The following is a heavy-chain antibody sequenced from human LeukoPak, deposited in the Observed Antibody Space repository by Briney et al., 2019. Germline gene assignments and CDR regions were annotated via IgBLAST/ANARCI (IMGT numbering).Heavy chain of an antibody. D-gene: IGHD3-10*01. Sequence: GGSLRLSCAASGFTFSSYVMSWVRQAPGKGLEWVSAISGSGGSTYYADSVKGRFTISRDNSKNTLYLQMNSLRAEDTAVYYCARDGSGSYSENWFDPWGQGTLVTVSS. J-gene: IGHJ5*02. CDR1: GFTFSSYV. CDR2: ISGSGGST. CDR3: ARDGSGSYSENWFDP. V-gene: IGHV3-23*01.